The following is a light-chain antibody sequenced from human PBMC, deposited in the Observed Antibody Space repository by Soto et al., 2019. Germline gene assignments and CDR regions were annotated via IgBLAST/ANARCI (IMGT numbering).Light chain of an antibody. V-gene: IGKV1-39*01. CDR3: QQSYSTPGT. Sequence: DIQMTQSPSSLSASVGARVTITCRASQSVSKYLNWYQQNPGKAPKLLIYGAISLHSGVPSRFSGSGSGTYYTLTIRNLQPVDFASYYCQQSYSTPGTFGQGTKVESK. CDR2: GAI. CDR1: QSVSKY. J-gene: IGKJ1*01.